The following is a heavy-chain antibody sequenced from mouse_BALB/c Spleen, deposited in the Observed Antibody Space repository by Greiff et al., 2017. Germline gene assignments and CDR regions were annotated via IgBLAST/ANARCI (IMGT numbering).Heavy chain of an antibody. CDR3: SRPFYYGYDEDYAMDY. CDR2: IWAGGST. V-gene: IGHV2-9*02. J-gene: IGHJ4*01. CDR1: GFSLTSYG. D-gene: IGHD2-2*01. Sequence: VMLVESGPGLVAPSQSLSITCTVSGFSLTSYGVHWVRQPPGKGLEWLGVIWAGGSTNYNSALMSRLSISKDNSKSQVFLKMNSLQTDDTAMYYCSRPFYYGYDEDYAMDYWGQGTSVTVSS.